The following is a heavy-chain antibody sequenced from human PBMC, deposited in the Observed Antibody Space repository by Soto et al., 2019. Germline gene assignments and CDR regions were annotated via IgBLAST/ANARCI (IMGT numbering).Heavy chain of an antibody. V-gene: IGHV3-30*14. Sequence: WGSLRLSCAASGFACRSHAMQWVRPAPGKGLEWVAVISSDGATKYVADSLKGRFTISRDNFESTMSLQMNNLRPEDTALYYCARSSVHIAAAGRLDLWGPGTLVTVSS. J-gene: IGHJ5*02. CDR2: ISSDGATK. D-gene: IGHD6-13*01. CDR3: ARSSVHIAAAGRLDL. CDR1: GFACRSHA.